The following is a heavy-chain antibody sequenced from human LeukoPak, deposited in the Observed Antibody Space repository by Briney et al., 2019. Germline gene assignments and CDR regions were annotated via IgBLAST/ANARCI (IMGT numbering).Heavy chain of an antibody. D-gene: IGHD6-13*01. CDR2: INHSGST. V-gene: IGHV4-34*01. CDR1: GGSISSYY. CDR3: ARGDSSSSEFDY. J-gene: IGHJ4*02. Sequence: SETLSLTCTVSGGSISSYYWSWIRQPPGKGLEWIGEINHSGSTNYNPSLKSRVTISVDTSKNQFSLKLSSVTAADTAVYYCARGDSSSSEFDYWGQGTLVTVSS.